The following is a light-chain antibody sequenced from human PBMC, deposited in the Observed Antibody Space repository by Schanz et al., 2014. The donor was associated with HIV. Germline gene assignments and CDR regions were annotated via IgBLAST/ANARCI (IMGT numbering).Light chain of an antibody. CDR3: GTWDSNLNDWL. CDR1: DSNIGSNY. J-gene: IGLJ3*02. CDR2: DGR. Sequence: QSVLTQPPSVSAAPGQKVTISCSGSDSNIGSNYVAWYQQLPGTAPKLLIHDGRKRPSEIPDRFSGSKSGTSATLGITGLQTGDEADYYCGTWDSNLNDWLFGGGTKLTVL. V-gene: IGLV1-51*01.